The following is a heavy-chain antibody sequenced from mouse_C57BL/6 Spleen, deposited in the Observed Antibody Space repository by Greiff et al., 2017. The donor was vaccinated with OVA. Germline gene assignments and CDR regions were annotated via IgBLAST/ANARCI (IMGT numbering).Heavy chain of an antibody. J-gene: IGHJ2*01. V-gene: IGHV1-82*01. D-gene: IGHD3-2*02. CDR2: IYPGDGDT. CDR3: ARSGSSGYRYFDY. CDR1: GYAFSSSW. Sequence: VQLQESGPELVKPGASVKISCKASGYAFSSSWMNWVKQRPGKGLEWIGRIYPGDGDTNYNGKFKGKATLTADKSSSTAYMQLSSLTSEDSAVYFCARSGSSGYRYFDYWGQGTTLTVSS.